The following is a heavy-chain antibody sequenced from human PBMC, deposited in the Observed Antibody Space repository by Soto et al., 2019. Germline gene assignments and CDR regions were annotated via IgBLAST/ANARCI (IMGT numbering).Heavy chain of an antibody. Sequence: ASVKVSCKASGYTFTNYDITWVRQAAGQGLEWVGWVNPNSGYTAYAQKFVGRVTMTRNTPLRTAYMELSSLTSGDTAVYYCARSYSYGCNDYRGQRTLFTASS. V-gene: IGHV1-8*01. CDR1: GYTFTNYD. D-gene: IGHD5-18*01. CDR2: VNPNSGYT. J-gene: IGHJ4*02. CDR3: ARSYSYGCNDY.